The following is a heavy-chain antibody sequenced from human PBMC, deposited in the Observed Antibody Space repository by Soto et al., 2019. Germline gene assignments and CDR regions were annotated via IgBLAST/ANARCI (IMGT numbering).Heavy chain of an antibody. Sequence: GESLKISCKGSGYSFAGCWITWVRQKPGKGLEWMGRIDPSDSQTYYSPSFQGHVTISVTKSITTVFLQWSSLRASDTAMYYCARQIYDSDTGPNFQYYFDSWGQGTPVTVSS. CDR1: GYSFAGCW. J-gene: IGHJ4*02. CDR3: ARQIYDSDTGPNFQYYFDS. V-gene: IGHV5-10-1*01. D-gene: IGHD3-22*01. CDR2: IDPSDSQT.